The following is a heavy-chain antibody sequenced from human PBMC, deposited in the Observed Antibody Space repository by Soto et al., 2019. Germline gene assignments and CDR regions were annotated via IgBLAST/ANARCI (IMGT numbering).Heavy chain of an antibody. CDR3: ARDGYDFWSGYSLNYYYYGMDV. V-gene: IGHV3-33*01. J-gene: IGHJ6*02. Sequence: PGGSLRLSCAASGFTFSSYGMHWVRRAPGKGLEWVAVIWYDGSNKYYADSVKGRFTISRDNSKNTLYLQMNSLRAEDTAVYYCARDGYDFWSGYSLNYYYYGMDVWGQGTTVTVSS. CDR1: GFTFSSYG. CDR2: IWYDGSNK. D-gene: IGHD3-3*01.